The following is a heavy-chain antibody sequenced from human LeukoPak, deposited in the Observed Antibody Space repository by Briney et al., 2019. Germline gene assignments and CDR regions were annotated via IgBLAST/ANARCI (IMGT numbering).Heavy chain of an antibody. V-gene: IGHV3-23*01. CDR2: ISGSGGST. Sequence: PGGSLRLSCAASGFTFSTYAMSWVRQAPGKGLEWVSAISGSGGSTYYADSVKGRFTISRDNSKNTLYLQMNSLRAEDTAVYYCAKPSPYDSSGYYYLPVYWGQGTLVTVSS. J-gene: IGHJ4*02. CDR1: GFTFSTYA. D-gene: IGHD3-22*01. CDR3: AKPSPYDSSGYYYLPVY.